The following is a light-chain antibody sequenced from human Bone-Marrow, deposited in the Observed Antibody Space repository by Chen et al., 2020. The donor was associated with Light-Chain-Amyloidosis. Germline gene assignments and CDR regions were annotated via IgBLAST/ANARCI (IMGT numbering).Light chain of an antibody. CDR1: SSDVGGYTY. CDR2: NVT. CDR3: SSYTSSSTQV. V-gene: IGLV2-14*03. J-gene: IGLJ2*01. Sequence: QAALTQPASVSGPPGQSITISCTGTSSDVGGYTYVPWYQQHPGKVPKLMIFNVTNRPSGVSNRSSGSNTGNSASLTISGLQADDEADYYCSSYTSSSTQVFGGGTKLTVL.